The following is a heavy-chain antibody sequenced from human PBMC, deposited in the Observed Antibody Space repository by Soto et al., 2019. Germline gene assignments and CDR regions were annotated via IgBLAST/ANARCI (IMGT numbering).Heavy chain of an antibody. CDR2: IYWDDDK. CDR3: AHRRFYYGSGSFYNANWFGP. CDR1: GFSLPTTGLG. D-gene: IGHD3-10*01. J-gene: IGHJ5*02. V-gene: IGHV2-5*02. Sequence: SGPTLVNPTQTLTLTCTFSGFSLPTTGLGVGWIRQPPGKALEWRALIYWDDDKRYKPSLKSRLTITKDTSKNQVVLILTNMDPLDTGTYYCAHRRFYYGSGSFYNANWFGPWGQGTRVIVSS.